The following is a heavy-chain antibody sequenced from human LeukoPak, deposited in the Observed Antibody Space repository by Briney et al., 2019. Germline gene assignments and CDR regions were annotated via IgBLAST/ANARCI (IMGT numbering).Heavy chain of an antibody. CDR3: TNGLTMNPFDY. V-gene: IGHV3-49*04. Sequence: GGSLRLSCTPSGSTFSDYAMSWVRQTPGKGLEWVGFIRSKAYGGTTEYAASVKGRFTISRDDPKSIAYLQMNSLKTEDTAFYYCTNGLTMNPFDYWGQGTLVTVSS. CDR1: GSTFSDYA. J-gene: IGHJ4*02. D-gene: IGHD1-14*01. CDR2: IRSKAYGGTT.